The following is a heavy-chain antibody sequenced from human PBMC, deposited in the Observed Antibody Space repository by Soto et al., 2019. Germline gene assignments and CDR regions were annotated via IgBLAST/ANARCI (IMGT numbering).Heavy chain of an antibody. J-gene: IGHJ4*02. CDR1: GGSISSYF. CDR2: VYYTGTT. V-gene: IGHV4-59*01. CDR3: ARDLAAVPRAFDY. Sequence: QVQLQESGPGLLKPSETLSLTCTVSGGSISSYFYIWVRQPPGKGLEWIGSVYYTGTTDYNPSSKSRVTISVDTSKTQFSLNLRSVTAADTAVYYCARDLAAVPRAFDYWGRGTLVTVSS. D-gene: IGHD6-13*01.